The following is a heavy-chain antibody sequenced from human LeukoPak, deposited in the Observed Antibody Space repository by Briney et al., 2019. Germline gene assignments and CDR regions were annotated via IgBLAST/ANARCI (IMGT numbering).Heavy chain of an antibody. CDR2: ISYDGSNK. CDR3: AKDRGYSSGWYYFDY. D-gene: IGHD6-19*01. V-gene: IGHV3-30*18. CDR1: GFPLSNYA. Sequence: PGGSLRLSCAASGFPLSNYAMPGVGQAPGKGLEWLAVISYDGSNKYYADSVKGRFTISRDNSKNTLYLQMNSLRAEDTAVYYCAKDRGYSSGWYYFDYWGQGTLVTVSS. J-gene: IGHJ4*02.